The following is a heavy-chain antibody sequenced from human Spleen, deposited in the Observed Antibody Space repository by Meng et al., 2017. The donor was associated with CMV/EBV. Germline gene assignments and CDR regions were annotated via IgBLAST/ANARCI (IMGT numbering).Heavy chain of an antibody. D-gene: IGHD3-3*01. J-gene: IGHJ6*02. Sequence: SETLSLTCTVSGGSISSSSYYWGWIRQPPGKGLEWIGSIYYSGSTYYNPSLKSRVTISVDTSKNQFSLKLSSVTAADTTVYYCARGSLPRRHTIFGVVNGMDVWGQGTTVTVSS. CDR1: GGSISSSSYY. V-gene: IGHV4-39*07. CDR2: IYYSGST. CDR3: ARGSLPRRHTIFGVVNGMDV.